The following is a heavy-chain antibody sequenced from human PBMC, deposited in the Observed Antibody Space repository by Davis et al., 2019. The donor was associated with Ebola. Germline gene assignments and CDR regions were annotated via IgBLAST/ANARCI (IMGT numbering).Heavy chain of an antibody. D-gene: IGHD1-26*01. CDR1: GFTFSDYY. J-gene: IGHJ4*02. CDR2: ISSSGTTI. Sequence: PGGSLRPSCAASGFTFSDYYMTWIRQAPGKGLEWVSYISSSGTTIDYADSVRGRFTVSRDNAKNTLHLQLNSLRVEDTAVYYCVKERSDTYDFDYWGQGTLVTVSS. V-gene: IGHV3-11*04. CDR3: VKERSDTYDFDY.